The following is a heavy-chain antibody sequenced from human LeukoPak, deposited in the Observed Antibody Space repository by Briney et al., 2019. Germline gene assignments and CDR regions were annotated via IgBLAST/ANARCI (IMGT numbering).Heavy chain of an antibody. CDR3: ARLGNTNGWYWHFDV. D-gene: IGHD2-8*01. J-gene: IGHJ2*01. V-gene: IGHV4-59*12. CDR2: ISYSGST. Sequence: PSETLSLTCTASTASFSSDYWSWIRQPPGKGLELIGFISYSGSTTYNPSLKSRVTISVDTSRSQFSLKLTSVTAAATAVYYCARLGNTNGWYWHFDVWGRGTLVTVSS. CDR1: TASFSSDY.